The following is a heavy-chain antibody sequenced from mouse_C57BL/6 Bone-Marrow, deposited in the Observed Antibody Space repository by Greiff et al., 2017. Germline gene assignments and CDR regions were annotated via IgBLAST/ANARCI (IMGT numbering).Heavy chain of an antibody. CDR3: SRQVTTVLATKYFDV. V-gene: IGHV5-9*01. D-gene: IGHD1-1*01. J-gene: IGHJ1*03. Sequence: EVKLVESGGGLVKPGGSLKLSCEASGFTFSSYTMSWVRQTPGKRLQWVAAISGGGGNTYYPDSVKGRFTMSRDNDKNLLYLRMSSLRSEDTALYYCSRQVTTVLATKYFDVWGTGTTVTVSS. CDR1: GFTFSSYT. CDR2: ISGGGGNT.